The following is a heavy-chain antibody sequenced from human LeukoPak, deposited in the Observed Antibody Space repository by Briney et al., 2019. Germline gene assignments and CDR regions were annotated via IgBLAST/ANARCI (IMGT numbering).Heavy chain of an antibody. V-gene: IGHV3-11*04. D-gene: IGHD2-15*01. J-gene: IGHJ3*02. CDR3: ARPQGYCSGGSCQGAFDI. CDR2: ISSSGSTI. Sequence: GGSLRLSCAASGFTFSDYYMSWIRQAPGKGLEWVSYISSSGSTIYYADSVKGRFTISRDNAKNSLYLQMNSLRAEDTAVYYCARPQGYCSGGSCQGAFDIWGQGTMVTVSS. CDR1: GFTFSDYY.